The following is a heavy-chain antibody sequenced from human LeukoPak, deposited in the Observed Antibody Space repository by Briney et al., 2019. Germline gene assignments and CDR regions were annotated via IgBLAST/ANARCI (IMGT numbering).Heavy chain of an antibody. Sequence: SETLSLTCTVSGDSMNGHYWSWLRQSPGKGLGWIAWIYDSGTTRYNPSLKSRVIISADTSKNQFSLRVTSVTAADTALYYCARHLSGGTYPLDFWGQGTLVTVSS. CDR3: ARHLSGGTYPLDF. J-gene: IGHJ4*02. CDR1: GDSMNGHY. V-gene: IGHV4-59*08. D-gene: IGHD1-26*01. CDR2: IYDSGTT.